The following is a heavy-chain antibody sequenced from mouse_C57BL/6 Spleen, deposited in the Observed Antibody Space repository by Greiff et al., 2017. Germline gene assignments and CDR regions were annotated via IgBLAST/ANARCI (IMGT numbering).Heavy chain of an antibody. Sequence: VQLQQPGVELVKPGASVKMSCKASGYTFTSYWITWVKQRPGQGLEWIGDIYPGSGSTNYNEKFKSKATLTVDTSSSTAYMQLSSLTSEDSAVYYCARSRVYSNGYFDYWGQGTTLTVSS. CDR1: GYTFTSYW. CDR2: IYPGSGST. J-gene: IGHJ2*01. D-gene: IGHD2-5*01. V-gene: IGHV1-55*01. CDR3: ARSRVYSNGYFDY.